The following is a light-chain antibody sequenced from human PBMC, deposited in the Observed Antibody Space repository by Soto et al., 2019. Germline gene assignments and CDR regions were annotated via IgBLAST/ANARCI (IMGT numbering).Light chain of an antibody. Sequence: QSVLTQPPSASGTPGQRVTISCSGSSSNIGSNTVNWYQQLPGTAPKLLISSNNQRPSGVPDRFSGSKSGTSASLAISGLQSEDEADYYCAAWDDSLYGLVFGGGTKLTVL. CDR2: SNN. CDR3: AAWDDSLYGLV. V-gene: IGLV1-44*01. J-gene: IGLJ2*01. CDR1: SSNIGSNT.